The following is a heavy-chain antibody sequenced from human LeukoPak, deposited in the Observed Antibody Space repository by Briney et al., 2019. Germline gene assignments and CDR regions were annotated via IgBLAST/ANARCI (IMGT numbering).Heavy chain of an antibody. V-gene: IGHV1-8*01. CDR1: GYAYSHFD. J-gene: IGHJ4*02. CDR3: ARRADEYDSISYFN. D-gene: IGHD3-22*01. Sequence: ASVKVSCKASGYAYSHFDINWVRQATGQGLQWMGWMNPYSGNTGYSQKFQGRVTMTRDTSRTTAYLEMTNVNSDDTAVYYCARRADEYDSISYFNWDQGTLVTVS. CDR2: MNPYSGNT.